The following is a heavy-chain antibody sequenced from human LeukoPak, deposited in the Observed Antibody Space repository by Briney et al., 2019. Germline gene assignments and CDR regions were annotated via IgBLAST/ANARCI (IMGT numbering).Heavy chain of an antibody. Sequence: PGGSLRLSCAASGFTFSSYAMSWVRQAPGKGLEWVSAISGSGGSTYYADSVKGRFTISRDNSKNTLYLQMNSLRAEDTAVYYCAKQSALYSGSYYAYYWGQGTLVTVSS. CDR1: GFTFSSYA. CDR3: AKQSALYSGSYYAYY. D-gene: IGHD1-26*01. V-gene: IGHV3-23*01. CDR2: ISGSGGST. J-gene: IGHJ4*02.